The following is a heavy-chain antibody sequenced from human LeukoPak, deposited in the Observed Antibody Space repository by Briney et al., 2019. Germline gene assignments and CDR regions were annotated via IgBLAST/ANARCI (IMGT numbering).Heavy chain of an antibody. CDR2: IYHSGRT. V-gene: IGHV4-38-2*02. D-gene: IGHD5-18*01. CDR3: ARVSRGYSYVGPLDY. J-gene: IGHJ4*02. CDR1: GYSISSGYY. Sequence: SETLSLTCTVSGYSISSGYYWGWIRQPPGKGLEGIGRIYHSGRTYYNPSLKNRVTISVDTSKNHFSLKLSSVTAADTAVYYCARVSRGYSYVGPLDYWGQGTLVTVSS.